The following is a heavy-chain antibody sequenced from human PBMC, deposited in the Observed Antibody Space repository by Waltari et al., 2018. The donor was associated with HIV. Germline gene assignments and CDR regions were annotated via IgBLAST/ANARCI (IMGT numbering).Heavy chain of an antibody. CDR2: INHSGST. D-gene: IGHD4-17*01. CDR1: GGSFSGYY. V-gene: IGHV4-34*01. Sequence: QVQLQQWGAGLLKPSETLSLTCAVYGGSFSGYYWSWIRQTPGKGLEWIGEINHSGSTNYNPSLKSRVTISVDTSKNQFSLKLSSVTAAATAVYYCARGYAVTTLGWFDPWGQGTLVTVSS. CDR3: ARGYAVTTLGWFDP. J-gene: IGHJ5*02.